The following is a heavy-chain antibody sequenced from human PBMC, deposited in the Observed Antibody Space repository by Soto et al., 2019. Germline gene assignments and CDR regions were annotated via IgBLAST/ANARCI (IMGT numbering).Heavy chain of an antibody. Sequence: SETLSLTCTVSGGSVSTDYWSWIRRPPGKGLEWIASIFYRGSTDYNPSLKSRATISIDTSKNQFSLKLRSVTAADSAVYYCARANGNYGIFDNWGQAALVTVSP. D-gene: IGHD1-7*01. J-gene: IGHJ4*02. CDR1: GGSVSTDY. CDR2: IFYRGST. V-gene: IGHV4-59*02. CDR3: ARANGNYGIFDN.